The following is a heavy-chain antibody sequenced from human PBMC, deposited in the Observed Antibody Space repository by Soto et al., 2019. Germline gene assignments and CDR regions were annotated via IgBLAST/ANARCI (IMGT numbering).Heavy chain of an antibody. Sequence: QVQLVQSGAEVKKPGSSVKVSCKASGGTFSSYAISWVRQAPGQGLEWMGGIIPIFGTADYAQKFQGRVTITADESTSTAHMGLSSLRSEDTAVYYCARDGGVYDYSPFDYWGQGTLVTVSS. V-gene: IGHV1-69*12. J-gene: IGHJ4*02. CDR2: IIPIFGTA. D-gene: IGHD4-4*01. CDR1: GGTFSSYA. CDR3: ARDGGVYDYSPFDY.